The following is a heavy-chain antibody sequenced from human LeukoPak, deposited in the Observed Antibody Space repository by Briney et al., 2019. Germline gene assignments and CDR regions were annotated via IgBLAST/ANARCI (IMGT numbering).Heavy chain of an antibody. CDR3: ARGRNCTGTSCSISFYYYMDV. CDR2: IKQDGSEK. V-gene: IGHV3-7*01. J-gene: IGHJ6*03. D-gene: IGHD2-2*01. CDR1: GITFSRHW. Sequence: GGSLRLSCVASGITFSRHWMKWVRQAPGKGLEWVANIKQDGSEKYYVDSVKGRFTISRDNAKNSLYLQVNSLRVEDTAVYYCARGRNCTGTSCSISFYYYMDVWSKGTTVTVSS.